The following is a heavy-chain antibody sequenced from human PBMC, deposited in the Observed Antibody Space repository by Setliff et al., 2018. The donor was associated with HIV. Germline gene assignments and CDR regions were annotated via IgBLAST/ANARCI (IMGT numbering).Heavy chain of an antibody. V-gene: IGHV4-59*12. D-gene: IGHD2-15*01. Sequence: ETLSLTCSVSGGSMTRNYWSWIRQPPGKGLEWIGYIYYSGTTNYNPSLKRRVAISVDMSKNHFSLNLTTVSAADTAVYYCARGHVVGTSRSFDLWGRGNLVTVS. CDR1: GGSMTRNY. CDR3: ARGHVVGTSRSFDL. J-gene: IGHJ4*01. CDR2: IYYSGTT.